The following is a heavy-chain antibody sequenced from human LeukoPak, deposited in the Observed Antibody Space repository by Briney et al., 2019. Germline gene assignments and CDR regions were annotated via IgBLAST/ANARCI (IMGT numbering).Heavy chain of an antibody. CDR1: GFTFSSYG. Sequence: GGSLRLSCAASGFTFSSYGMHWVRQAPGKGLEWVAVISYDGSNKYYADSVKGRFTISRDNSKNTLYLQMNSLRVEDTAVYYCARAPGGYYGSGIDYWGQGTLVTVSS. V-gene: IGHV3-30*03. CDR2: ISYDGSNK. J-gene: IGHJ4*02. CDR3: ARAPGGYYGSGIDY. D-gene: IGHD3-10*01.